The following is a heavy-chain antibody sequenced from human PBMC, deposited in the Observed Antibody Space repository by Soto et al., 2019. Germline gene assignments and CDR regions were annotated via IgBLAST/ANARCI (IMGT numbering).Heavy chain of an antibody. Sequence: GDSLKISCKGSGYTFSGYWISWVRQMPGKGLEWMGRIDPSDSFTTYSPTFQGHVTISSDKSMNPAYLQWRSLRASDTAIYYCARHPMASARPLFSFDYWGQGALVTVSS. D-gene: IGHD6-6*01. J-gene: IGHJ4*02. V-gene: IGHV5-10-1*01. CDR3: ARHPMASARPLFSFDY. CDR2: IDPSDSFT. CDR1: GYTFSGYW.